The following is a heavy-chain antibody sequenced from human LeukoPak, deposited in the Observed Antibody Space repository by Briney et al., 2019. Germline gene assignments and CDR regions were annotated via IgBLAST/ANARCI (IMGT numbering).Heavy chain of an antibody. CDR3: ARDRAADY. J-gene: IGHJ4*02. V-gene: IGHV3-23*01. CDR1: GFTFSSYA. CDR2: ISGSGGST. Sequence: LSGGSLRLSCAASGFTFSSYAMSWVRQAPGKGLEWVSAISGSGGSTYYADSVKGRFTISRDNAKNSLYLQMNSLRVEDTAVYYCARDRAADYWGQGTLVTVSS. D-gene: IGHD2-15*01.